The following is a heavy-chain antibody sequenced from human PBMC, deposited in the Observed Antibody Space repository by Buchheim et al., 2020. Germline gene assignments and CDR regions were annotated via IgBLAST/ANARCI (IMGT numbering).Heavy chain of an antibody. CDR2: IRSKAYGGTT. CDR3: TRESDRFRRWLPFSDY. CDR1: GFTFGDYA. Sequence: EVQLVESGGGLVQPGRSLRLSCTASGFTFGDYAMSWFRQAPGKGLEWVGFIRSKAYGGTTEYAASVKGRFTISRDDHKSIPYLQMNSLKTEDTAVYYCTRESDRFRRWLPFSDYWGQGTL. J-gene: IGHJ4*02. V-gene: IGHV3-49*03. D-gene: IGHD5-24*01.